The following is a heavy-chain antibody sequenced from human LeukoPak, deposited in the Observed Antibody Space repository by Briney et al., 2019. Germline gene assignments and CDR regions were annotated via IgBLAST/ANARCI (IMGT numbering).Heavy chain of an antibody. CDR2: ISGSGGST. J-gene: IGHJ4*02. D-gene: IGHD5-18*01. CDR1: GFIFSSYA. CDR3: AKGEYSYGSRGDY. V-gene: IGHV3-23*01. Sequence: GGSLRLSCAAPGFIFSSYAMSWVRQAPGKGLEWVSAISGSGGSTYYADSVKGRFTISRDNSKDTLYLQMNSLRAEDTAVYYCAKGEYSYGSRGDYWGQGTLVTVSS.